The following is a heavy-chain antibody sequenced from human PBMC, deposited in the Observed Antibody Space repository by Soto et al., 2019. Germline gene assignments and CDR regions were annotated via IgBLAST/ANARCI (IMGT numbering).Heavy chain of an antibody. Sequence: QVQLVQSGAEVKKPGASVKVSCKASGYSFTTYAMHWVRQAPGQRLEWMGWINAGNGNAKYSQKFQGRVTITSDTSASTAYMELSSLRSEDTAVYYCARAVSGSLRLWGQGTLVTVS. D-gene: IGHD1-26*01. CDR3: ARAVSGSLRL. CDR2: INAGNGNA. V-gene: IGHV1-3*01. CDR1: GYSFTTYA. J-gene: IGHJ4*02.